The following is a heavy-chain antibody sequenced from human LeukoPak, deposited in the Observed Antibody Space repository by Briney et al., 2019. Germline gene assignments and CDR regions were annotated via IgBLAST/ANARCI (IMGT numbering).Heavy chain of an antibody. CDR3: ARDSPADIVLMVYGFDY. CDR1: GFTFSDYY. Sequence: GGSLRLSCAASGFTFSDYYMSWIRQAPGKGLEWVSYISSSGSTIYYADSVKGRFTISRDNAKNSLYLQMNSLRAEDTAAYYCARDSPADIVLMVYGFDYWGQGTLVTVSS. V-gene: IGHV3-11*04. D-gene: IGHD2-8*01. CDR2: ISSSGSTI. J-gene: IGHJ4*02.